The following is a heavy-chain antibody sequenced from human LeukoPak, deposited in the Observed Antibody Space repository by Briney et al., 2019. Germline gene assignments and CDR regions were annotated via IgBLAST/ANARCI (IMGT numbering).Heavy chain of an antibody. Sequence: PGGSLRLSCAASGFTFDDYGMSWVRQAPGKGLEWVSGIIPSGHTTYYADSVKGRFTISRDNAKNSLYLQMNSLRAEDTALYYCARDRLHYDSSGYYFDYWGQGTLVTVSS. D-gene: IGHD3-22*01. CDR3: ARDRLHYDSSGYYFDY. V-gene: IGHV3-20*04. CDR1: GFTFDDYG. CDR2: IIPSGHTT. J-gene: IGHJ4*02.